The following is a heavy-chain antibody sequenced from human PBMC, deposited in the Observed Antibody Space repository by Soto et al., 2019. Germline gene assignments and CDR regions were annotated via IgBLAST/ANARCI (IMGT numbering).Heavy chain of an antibody. D-gene: IGHD4-17*01. CDR1: GFTFSSYS. CDR3: ARVHRGGGLRRYYFDY. Sequence: EVQLVESGGGLVKPGGSLRLSCAASGFTFSSYSMNWVRQAPGKGLEWVSSISSSSSYIYYADSVKGRFTISRDNAKNSLYLQMNSLRAEDTAVYYCARVHRGGGLRRYYFDYWGQGTLVTVSS. J-gene: IGHJ4*02. V-gene: IGHV3-21*01. CDR2: ISSSSSYI.